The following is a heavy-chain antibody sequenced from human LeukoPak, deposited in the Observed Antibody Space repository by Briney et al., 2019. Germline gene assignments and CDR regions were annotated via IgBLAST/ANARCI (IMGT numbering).Heavy chain of an antibody. Sequence: SETLSLTCAVYGGSFSGYYWSWIRQPPGKGLEWIGEINHSGSTNYNPSLKSRVTISVDTSKNQFSLKLSSVTAADTAVYYCARGGKAVKGWFDPWGQGTLVTVSS. V-gene: IGHV4-34*01. J-gene: IGHJ5*02. D-gene: IGHD6-19*01. CDR3: ARGGKAVKGWFDP. CDR1: GGSFSGYY. CDR2: INHSGST.